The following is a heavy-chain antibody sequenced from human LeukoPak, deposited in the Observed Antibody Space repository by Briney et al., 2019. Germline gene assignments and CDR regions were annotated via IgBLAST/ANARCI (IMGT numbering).Heavy chain of an antibody. J-gene: IGHJ5*02. CDR1: GFTFSSYA. Sequence: GRSLRLSCAASGFTFSSYAMHWVRQAPGKGLEWVAVISYDGSNKYYADSVKGRFTISRDNSKNTLYLQMNGLRAEDTAVYYCARENWFDPWGQGTLVTVSS. V-gene: IGHV3-30*04. CDR2: ISYDGSNK. CDR3: ARENWFDP.